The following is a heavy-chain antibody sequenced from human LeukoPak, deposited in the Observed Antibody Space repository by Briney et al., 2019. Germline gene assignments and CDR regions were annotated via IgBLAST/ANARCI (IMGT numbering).Heavy chain of an antibody. V-gene: IGHV3-23*01. CDR1: GFTFSSYA. CDR2: ISGSGGST. Sequence: GGSLRLSGAASGFTFSSYAMSWVRQAPGKGLEWVSAISGSGGSTYYADSVKGRFTISRDNSKNTLYLQMSSLRAEDTAVYYCAKDEGSSGWYKLCYFDYWGQGTLVTVSS. J-gene: IGHJ4*02. CDR3: AKDEGSSGWYKLCYFDY. D-gene: IGHD6-19*01.